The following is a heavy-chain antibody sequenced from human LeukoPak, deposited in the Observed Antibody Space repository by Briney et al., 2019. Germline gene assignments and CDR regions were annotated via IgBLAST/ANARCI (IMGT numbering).Heavy chain of an antibody. CDR1: GGSISSYY. V-gene: IGHV4-59*01. D-gene: IGHD4-17*01. J-gene: IGHJ6*02. CDR3: ARDHHDYGDPYYYYYGMDV. CDR2: IYYSGST. Sequence: SETLSLTCAVSGGSISSYYWSWIRQPPGKGLEWIGYIYYSGSTNYNPSLKSRVTISVDTSKNQFSLKLSSVTAADTAVYYCARDHHDYGDPYYYYYGMDVWGQGTTVTVSS.